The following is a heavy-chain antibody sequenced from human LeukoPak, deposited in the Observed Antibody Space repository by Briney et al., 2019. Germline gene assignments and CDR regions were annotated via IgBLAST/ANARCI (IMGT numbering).Heavy chain of an antibody. J-gene: IGHJ4*02. Sequence: GGSLRLSCAASGCTFSSYWMHWLRQAPGRGLEWVSASSGSGGSTYYADSVKGRFTISRDNSKNTLYLQMNSLRAEDTAVYYCARGLYSSSPWGQGILVTVSS. V-gene: IGHV3-23*01. D-gene: IGHD6-6*01. CDR3: ARGLYSSSP. CDR2: SSGSGGST. CDR1: GCTFSSYW.